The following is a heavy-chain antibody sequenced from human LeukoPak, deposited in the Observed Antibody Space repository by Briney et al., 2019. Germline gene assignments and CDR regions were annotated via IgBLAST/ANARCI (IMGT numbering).Heavy chain of an antibody. V-gene: IGHV3-21*01. CDR3: ARDFTQWLVDPELDY. D-gene: IGHD6-19*01. CDR1: GFTFSSYR. Sequence: GGPLRLSCAAPGFTFSSYRMNWFRQAPGKGLKWVSSISSSSSYIYYADSVKGRFTISRDNAKNSLYLQMNSLRAEDTAVYYCARDFTQWLVDPELDYWGQGTLVTVSS. CDR2: ISSSSSYI. J-gene: IGHJ4*02.